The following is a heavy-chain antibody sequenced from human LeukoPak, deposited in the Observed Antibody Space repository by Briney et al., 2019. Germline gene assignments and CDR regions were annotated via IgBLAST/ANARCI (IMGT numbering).Heavy chain of an antibody. CDR3: ARGDVVVVASTQFDY. Sequence: ASVKVSCKASGYTFPGYYMHWVRQAPGQGLEWMGRINPNSGGTNYAQKFQGRVTMTRDTSISTAYMELSRLRSDDTAVYYCARGDVVVVASTQFDYWGQGTLVTVSS. CDR2: INPNSGGT. CDR1: GYTFPGYY. D-gene: IGHD2-15*01. V-gene: IGHV1-2*06. J-gene: IGHJ4*02.